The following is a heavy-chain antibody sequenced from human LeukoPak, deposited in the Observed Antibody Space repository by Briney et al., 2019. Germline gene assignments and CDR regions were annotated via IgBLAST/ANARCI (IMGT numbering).Heavy chain of an antibody. D-gene: IGHD3-22*01. CDR3: GRVVVITEVDY. CDR1: GFTFSSYW. CDR2: IKQDGSEK. Sequence: QSGGSLRLSCAASGFTFSSYWMSWVRQAPGKGLEWVANIKQDGSEKYYVDSVKGRFTISRDNAKNSLYLQMNSLRAEGTAVYYCGRVVVITEVDYWGQGTLVTVSS. V-gene: IGHV3-7*01. J-gene: IGHJ4*02.